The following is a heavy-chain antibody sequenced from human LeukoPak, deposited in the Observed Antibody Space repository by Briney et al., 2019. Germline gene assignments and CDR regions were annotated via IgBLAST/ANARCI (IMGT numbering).Heavy chain of an antibody. CDR3: ARGVATITPLQINNFDY. V-gene: IGHV1-18*01. CDR2: ISAYNGNT. Sequence: ASVKVSCKASGYTFTSYGISWVRQAPGQGLEWMGWISAYNGNTNYAQKLQGRVTMTTDTSTSTAYMELRSPRSDDTAVYYCARGVATITPLQINNFDYWGQGTLVTVSS. D-gene: IGHD5-12*01. J-gene: IGHJ4*02. CDR1: GYTFTSYG.